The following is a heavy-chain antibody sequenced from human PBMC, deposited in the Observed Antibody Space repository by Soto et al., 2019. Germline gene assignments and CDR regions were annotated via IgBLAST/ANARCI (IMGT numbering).Heavy chain of an antibody. D-gene: IGHD3-3*01. CDR2: ISYDGSNK. V-gene: IGHV3-30*18. J-gene: IGHJ6*02. CDR3: AKDRRITIFGVVITGMDV. Sequence: QVQLVESGGGVVQPGRSLRLSCAASGFTFSSYGMHWVRQAPGKGLEWVAVISYDGSNKYYADSVKGRFTISVDNSKNTLYLQMNSLRAEDTAVYYCAKDRRITIFGVVITGMDVWGQGTTVTVSS. CDR1: GFTFSSYG.